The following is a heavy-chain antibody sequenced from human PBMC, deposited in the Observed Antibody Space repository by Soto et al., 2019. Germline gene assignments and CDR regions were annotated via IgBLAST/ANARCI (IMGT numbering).Heavy chain of an antibody. J-gene: IGHJ4*02. CDR2: MYHSGST. CDR3: ARVYGDVTH. D-gene: IGHD4-17*01. V-gene: IGHV4-30-2*01. Sequence: SETLSLTCAVSGGSISSGGYSWSWIRQPPGKGLEWIGYMYHSGSTYYNPSLKSRVTISIDRSKNQFSLKLSSVTAAGTAVYYCARVYGDVTHWGQGTLVTVSS. CDR1: GGSISSGGYS.